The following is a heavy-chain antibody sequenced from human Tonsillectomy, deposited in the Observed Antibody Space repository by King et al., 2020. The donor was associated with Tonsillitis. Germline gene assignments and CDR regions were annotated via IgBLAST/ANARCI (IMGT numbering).Heavy chain of an antibody. Sequence: MQLQESGPGLVKPSGSLSLTCAVSGDSISSPKWWSWVRQPPGKRLEWSGEIFHTGSTNYNPSLKSRVTISVDTSKNQFSLKLSSVTAADTAVYYCARDLRPGTTAFDDWGQGTLVTVSS. CDR3: ARDLRPGTTAFDD. CDR2: IFHTGST. V-gene: IGHV4-4*02. D-gene: IGHD1-7*01. J-gene: IGHJ4*02. CDR1: GDSISSPKW.